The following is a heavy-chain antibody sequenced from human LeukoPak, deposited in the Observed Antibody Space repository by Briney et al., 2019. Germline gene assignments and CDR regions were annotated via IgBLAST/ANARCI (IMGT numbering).Heavy chain of an antibody. J-gene: IGHJ4*02. V-gene: IGHV4-59*01. CDR2: IYYSGST. Sequence: PSETLSLTCTVSGGSISSYYWSWIRQPPGKGLEWIGYIYYSGSTNYNPSLKSRVTISVDTSKNQFSLKLSSVTAADTAVYDCARGQDTAMVFDYWGQGTLVTVSS. CDR1: GGSISSYY. CDR3: ARGQDTAMVFDY. D-gene: IGHD5-18*01.